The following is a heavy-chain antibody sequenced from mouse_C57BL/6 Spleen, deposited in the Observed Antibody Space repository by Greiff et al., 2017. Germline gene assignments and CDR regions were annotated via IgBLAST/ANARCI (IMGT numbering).Heavy chain of an antibody. CDR1: GYTFTSYG. Sequence: QVQLQQSGAELARPGASVKLSCKASGYTFTSYGISWVKQRTGQGLEWIGEIYPRSGNTYYNEKFTGKDTLTADKASSTAYMELRSLTSEDSAVYFCARERAGTSYFDYWGQGTTLTVSS. CDR2: IYPRSGNT. V-gene: IGHV1-81*01. D-gene: IGHD3-3*01. CDR3: ARERAGTSYFDY. J-gene: IGHJ2*01.